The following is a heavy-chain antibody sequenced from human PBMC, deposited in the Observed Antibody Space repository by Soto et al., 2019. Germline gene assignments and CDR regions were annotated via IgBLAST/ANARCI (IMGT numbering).Heavy chain of an antibody. CDR3: AREENCSGGTCYSEYFHR. CDR1: GYLFTAYS. V-gene: IGHV1-46*01. D-gene: IGHD2-15*01. J-gene: IGHJ1*01. Sequence: ASVKVSCKASGYLFTAYSMHWVRLAPGQGLEWMGVVNPSGGSTKYAQNFQGRVTMTRDTSTTTIYMELSSLRSDDTAIYYCAREENCSGGTCYSEYFHRWGQGTLVTVSA. CDR2: VNPSGGST.